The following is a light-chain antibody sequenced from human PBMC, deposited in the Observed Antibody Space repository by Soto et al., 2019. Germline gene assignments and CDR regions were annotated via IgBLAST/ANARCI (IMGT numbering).Light chain of an antibody. CDR3: QQYNSYS. CDR2: HAS. CDR1: QSISNW. V-gene: IGKV1-5*01. J-gene: IGKJ1*01. Sequence: DIQITQSPSTVPASVGDRVTITCRASQSISNWLAWYQQKPWTAPKVLIYHASNLQSGVPSRFSGSGSGTEFTLTISSLQPDDFATYYCQQYNSYSFGQGTKV.